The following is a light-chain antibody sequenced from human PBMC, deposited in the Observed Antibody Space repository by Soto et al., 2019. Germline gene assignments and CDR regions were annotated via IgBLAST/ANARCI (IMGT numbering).Light chain of an antibody. V-gene: IGKV3-20*01. CDR3: QQYYSSPRT. CDR2: GVP. Sequence: EIVLTQSPGTLSLSPGERATLSCRASQSVSSTFLAWYQQKPGQAPRLLIFGVPNRATGIPDRFSGSGSGTDFTLTISSLQAEDVAVYYCQQYYSSPRTFGQGTKVDIK. CDR1: QSVSSTF. J-gene: IGKJ1*01.